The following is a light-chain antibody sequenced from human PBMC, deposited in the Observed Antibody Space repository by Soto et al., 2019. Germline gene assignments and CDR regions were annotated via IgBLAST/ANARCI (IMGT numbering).Light chain of an antibody. Sequence: EIVLTQSPGTLSLSPGERDTLSCRASQSVSSSYLAWYQQKPGQAPRLLIYGASSRATGIPDRFSGSGSGTDFTLTISRLEPEDFAVYYCQHYGISFTCGPGTKVDIK. J-gene: IGKJ3*01. CDR1: QSVSSSY. CDR2: GAS. V-gene: IGKV3-20*01. CDR3: QHYGISFT.